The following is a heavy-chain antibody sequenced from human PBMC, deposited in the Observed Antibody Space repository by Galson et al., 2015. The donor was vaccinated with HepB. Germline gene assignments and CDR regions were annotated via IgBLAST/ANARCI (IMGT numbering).Heavy chain of an antibody. CDR2: IDPSDSYA. D-gene: IGHD5-18*01. CDR3: ARRGYTYGDAFDI. CDR1: GYSFTSYW. V-gene: IGHV5-10-1*01. Sequence: QSGAEVKKPGESLRISCKGSGYSFTSYWINWVRQMPGKGPEWMGRIDPSDSYANYSPSLQGHISISADKSISTAYLQWSSLKASDTAMYYCARRGYTYGDAFDIWGQGTMLTVSS. J-gene: IGHJ3*02.